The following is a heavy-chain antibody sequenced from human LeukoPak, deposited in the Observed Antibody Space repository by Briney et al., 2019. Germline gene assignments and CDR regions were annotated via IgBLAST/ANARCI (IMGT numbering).Heavy chain of an antibody. CDR3: ARGVRNASPFRWSTWSRSFDY. J-gene: IGHJ4*02. CDR2: IYYSGST. CDR1: GGSISSYY. V-gene: IGHV4-59*01. Sequence: PSGTLSLTCTVSGGSISSYYWSWLGQPPGKGLEGVGYIYYSGSTNYNPSLKSRVTISVDTSENQFSLKLRSVTAADTAVYYCARGVRNASPFRWSTWSRSFDYWGQGTLVTGSS. D-gene: IGHD2-8*02.